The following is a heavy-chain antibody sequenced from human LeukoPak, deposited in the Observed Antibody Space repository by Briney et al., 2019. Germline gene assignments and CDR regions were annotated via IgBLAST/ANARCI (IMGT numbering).Heavy chain of an antibody. J-gene: IGHJ5*02. Sequence: SETLSLTCTVSGGSISSGGYYWSWIRQHPGKGLEWIGYIYYSGSTYYNPSLKSRVTISVDTSNNQFSLKLNSVTAADTAVYYCARAPTSRGDNWSDPWGQGTLATAPS. CDR2: IYYSGST. CDR1: GGSISSGGYY. D-gene: IGHD6-25*01. CDR3: ARAPTSRGDNWSDP. V-gene: IGHV4-31*03.